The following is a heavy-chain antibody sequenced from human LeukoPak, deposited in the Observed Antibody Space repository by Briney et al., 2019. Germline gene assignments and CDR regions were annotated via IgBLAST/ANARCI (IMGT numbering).Heavy chain of an antibody. CDR2: ISYTGST. V-gene: IGHV4-59*11. J-gene: IGHJ4*02. CDR3: ARKVHYDILTGYPTGHFDY. D-gene: IGHD3-9*01. Sequence: SETLSLTCTVSGASISSHYWSWIRQPPGKGLEWIGYISYTGSTNYNSSLRSRVTISVDTSKNQFSLRLSSVTAADRAVYYCARKVHYDILTGYPTGHFDYWGQGTLVTVSS. CDR1: GASISSHY.